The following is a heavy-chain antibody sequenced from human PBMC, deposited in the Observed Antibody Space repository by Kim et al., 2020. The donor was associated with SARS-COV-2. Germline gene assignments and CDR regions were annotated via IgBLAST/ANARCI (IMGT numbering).Heavy chain of an antibody. CDR3: ASPDDDCSGGSCPPDY. J-gene: IGHJ4*02. V-gene: IGHV4-39*01. CDR2: IYYSGST. Sequence: SETLSLTCTVSGGSISSSSYYWGWIRQPPGKGLEWIGSIYYSGSTYYNPSLKSRVTISVDTSKNQFSLKLSSVTAADTAVYYCASPDDDCSGGSCPPDYWGQGTLVTVSS. D-gene: IGHD2-15*01. CDR1: GGSISSSSYY.